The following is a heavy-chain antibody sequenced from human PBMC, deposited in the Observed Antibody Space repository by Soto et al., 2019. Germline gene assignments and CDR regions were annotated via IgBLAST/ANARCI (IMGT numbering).Heavy chain of an antibody. CDR2: ISAYNGNT. D-gene: IGHD6-13*01. CDR1: GYTFTSYG. CDR3: ASGIAAAGSDFDS. J-gene: IGHJ4*02. Sequence: ASVKVSCKASGYTFTSYGISWVRQAPGQGLEWMGWISAYNGNTNYAQKLQGRVTMTTDTSTSTAYMELRSLRSDDPPVYYCASGIAAAGSDFDSWGQGTLVTVSS. V-gene: IGHV1-18*01.